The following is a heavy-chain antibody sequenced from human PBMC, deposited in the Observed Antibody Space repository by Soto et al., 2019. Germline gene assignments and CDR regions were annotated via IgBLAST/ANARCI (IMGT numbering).Heavy chain of an antibody. V-gene: IGHV3-74*01. J-gene: IGHJ4*02. CDR3: TRGPRSTSTGTGAF. Sequence: GGSLRLSCAASGFTFSMYWMHWVRQVPGKGPEWVSRINDDGISTNYADSVKGRFTISRDNAKNTLYLQMNALRVEDTAVYYCTRGPRSTSTGTGAFWGQGTLVTVS. D-gene: IGHD1-1*01. CDR2: INDDGIST. CDR1: GFTFSMYW.